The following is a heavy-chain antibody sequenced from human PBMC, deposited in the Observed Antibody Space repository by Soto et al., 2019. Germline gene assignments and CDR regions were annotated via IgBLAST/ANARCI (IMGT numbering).Heavy chain of an antibody. CDR1: GGSISTGGYY. J-gene: IGHJ4*02. D-gene: IGHD3-10*01. CDR2: IYYSGSA. V-gene: IGHV4-31*03. CDR3: ARFYYASGSLIVGAPDY. Sequence: SETLSLTCTVSGGSISTGGYYLSWIRPHPGKGLEWIGYIYYSGSAYYNPSLQSRLTMSVDTSKNQFSLKLNSVTAADTAVYYCARFYYASGSLIVGAPDYWGQGTLVTVSS.